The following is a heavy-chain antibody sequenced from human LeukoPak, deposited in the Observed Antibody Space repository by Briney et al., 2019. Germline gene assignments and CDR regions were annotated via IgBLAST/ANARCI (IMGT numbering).Heavy chain of an antibody. CDR2: IWFDGSEK. Sequence: PGGSLRLSCAASGFTFSSYGMNWVRQAPGKGLEWVAVIWFDGSEKYYGDSVQGRFSISRDNSNNTVDLQMNRLRDDDTAVYYCAKVGEFETFGGNSDWYFELWGRGTLVTVSS. CDR1: GFTFSSYG. CDR3: AKVGEFETFGGNSDWYFEL. D-gene: IGHD4-23*01. V-gene: IGHV3-33*08. J-gene: IGHJ2*01.